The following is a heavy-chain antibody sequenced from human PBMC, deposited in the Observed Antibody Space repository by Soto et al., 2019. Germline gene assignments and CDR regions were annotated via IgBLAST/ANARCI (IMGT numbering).Heavy chain of an antibody. J-gene: IGHJ5*02. CDR1: GGSISSYY. CDR3: ARDGSSSWYNWFDP. V-gene: IGHV4-59*01. CDR2: IYYSGST. Sequence: SETLSLTCTVSGGSISSYYWSWIRQPPGKGLEWIGYIYYSGSTNYNPSLKSRVTISVDTSKNQFSLKLSSVTAADTAVYYCARDGSSSWYNWFDPWGQGTLVTVSS. D-gene: IGHD6-13*01.